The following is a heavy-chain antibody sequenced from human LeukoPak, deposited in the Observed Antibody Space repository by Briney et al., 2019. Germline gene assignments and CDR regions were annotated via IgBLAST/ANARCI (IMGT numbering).Heavy chain of an antibody. J-gene: IGHJ4*02. CDR3: ARSYYGSGSYYSYGY. CDR1: GGSISTYY. D-gene: IGHD3-10*01. Sequence: SETLSLTCTVSGGSISTYYWSWIRQPPGKGLEWIGYIYYSGSTNYNPSLKSRVTITVDTSQNQFSLKLTSVTAADTAAYYCARSYYGSGSYYSYGYWGQGTLVTVSS. CDR2: IYYSGST. V-gene: IGHV4-59*01.